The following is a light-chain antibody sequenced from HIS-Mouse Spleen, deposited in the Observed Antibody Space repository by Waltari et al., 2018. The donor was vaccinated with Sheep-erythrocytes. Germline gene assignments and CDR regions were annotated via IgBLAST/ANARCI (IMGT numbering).Light chain of an antibody. CDR2: SNK. J-gene: IGLJ1*01. V-gene: IGLV1-44*01. CDR1: SSNIGSNT. Sequence: QSVLTQPPSASGTPGQRVTISWSGSSSNIGSNTVNWYQQLPGTAPKLLIYSNKQRPSGVPDRFSGPESGTSDSLAITVLQAEDEADYYCQSYDSSLSGYVFGTGTKVTVL. CDR3: QSYDSSLSGYV.